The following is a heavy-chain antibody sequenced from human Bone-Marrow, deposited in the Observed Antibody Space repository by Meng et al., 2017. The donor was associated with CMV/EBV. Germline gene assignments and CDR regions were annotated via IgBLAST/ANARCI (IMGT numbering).Heavy chain of an antibody. V-gene: IGHV3-7*04. CDR2: IKQDGSEK. J-gene: IGHJ4*02. CDR1: GFTFSSYW. D-gene: IGHD1-26*01. Sequence: GSLKISCAASGFTFSSYWMSWVRQAPGKGLEWVANIKQDGSEKYYVDSVKGRFTISRDNSKNTLYLQMNSLRAEDTAVYYCARVGSSRGYYFDYWGQGTLVTVSS. CDR3: ARVGSSRGYYFDY.